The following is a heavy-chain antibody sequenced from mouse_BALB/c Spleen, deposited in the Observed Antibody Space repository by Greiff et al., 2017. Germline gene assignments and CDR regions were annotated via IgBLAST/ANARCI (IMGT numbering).Heavy chain of an antibody. Sequence: VQLQQPGPGLVQPSQSLSITCTVSGFSLTSYGVHWVRQSPGKGLEWLGVIWSGGSTDYNAAFISRLSIRKDNSKSQVFFKMNSLQANDTAIYYCARNGRLGGAMDYWGQGTSVTVSS. CDR1: GFSLTSYG. CDR3: ARNGRLGGAMDY. CDR2: IWSGGST. D-gene: IGHD4-1*01. V-gene: IGHV2-2*02. J-gene: IGHJ4*01.